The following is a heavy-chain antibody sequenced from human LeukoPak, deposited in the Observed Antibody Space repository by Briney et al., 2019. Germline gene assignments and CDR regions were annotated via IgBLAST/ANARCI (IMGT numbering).Heavy chain of an antibody. Sequence: PGGSLRLSCAASGFTFSLYAMNWVRQAPDKGLEWMSVISYDGNKKYYPDSVRGRFTISRDNCQSTLYLQKKSLRPEDTVVYYCAPRKDTPHLPDNWGQGNLVTVSS. CDR3: APRKDTPHLPDN. J-gene: IGHJ4*02. CDR2: ISYDGNKK. D-gene: IGHD5-18*01. CDR1: GFTFSLYA. V-gene: IGHV3-30-3*01.